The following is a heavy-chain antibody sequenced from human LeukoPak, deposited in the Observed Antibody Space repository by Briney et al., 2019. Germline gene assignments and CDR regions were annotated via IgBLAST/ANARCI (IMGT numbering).Heavy chain of an antibody. D-gene: IGHD6-6*01. CDR2: INHSGST. CDR3: ARGKKKRLVPPNYYYYMDV. J-gene: IGHJ6*03. V-gene: IGHV4-34*01. CDR1: GGSFSGYY. Sequence: SETLSLTXAVYGGSFSGYYWSWIRQPPGKGLEWIGEINHSGSTNYNPSLKSRVTISVDTSKNQFSLKLSSVTAADTAVYYCARGKKKRLVPPNYYYYMDVWGTGTTVTVSS.